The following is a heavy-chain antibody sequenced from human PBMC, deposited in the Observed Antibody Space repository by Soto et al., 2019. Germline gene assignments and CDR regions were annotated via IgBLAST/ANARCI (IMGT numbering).Heavy chain of an antibody. CDR1: GYTFTGYY. CDR2: INPNSGGT. Sequence: QVQLVQSGAEVKKPGASVKVSCKASGYTFTGYYMHWVRQAPGQGLEWMGWINPNSGGTNYAQKFQGRVTMTRDTSISTGYMELSRLRSDDKAVYYCASCSGSYGYYYGMDVWGQGTTVTVSS. D-gene: IGHD1-26*01. J-gene: IGHJ6*02. CDR3: ASCSGSYGYYYGMDV. V-gene: IGHV1-2*02.